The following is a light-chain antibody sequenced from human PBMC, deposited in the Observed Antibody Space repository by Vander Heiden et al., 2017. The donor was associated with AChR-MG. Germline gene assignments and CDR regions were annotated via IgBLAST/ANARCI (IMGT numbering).Light chain of an antibody. Sequence: DIQMTQSPSSLSASVGDRVTITCQASQDISNYLNWYQQKPGKAPKLLIYDASNLETGVPSRFTGSASGTDFTFTISILHPEDIATYYCQQDDNLPWTFGQGTKVEIK. CDR1: QDISNY. CDR2: DAS. CDR3: QQDDNLPWT. J-gene: IGKJ1*01. V-gene: IGKV1-33*01.